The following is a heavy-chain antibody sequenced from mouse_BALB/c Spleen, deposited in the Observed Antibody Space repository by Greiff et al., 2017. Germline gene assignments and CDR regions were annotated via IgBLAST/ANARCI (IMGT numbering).Heavy chain of an antibody. V-gene: IGHV7-3*02. Sequence: EVMLVESGGGLVQPGGSLRLSCATSGFTFTDYYMSWVRQPPGKALEWLGFIRNKANGYTTEYSASVKGRFTISRDNSQSILYLQMNTLRAEDSATYYCARAPRYRYDGNYYAMDYWGQGTSVTVSA. J-gene: IGHJ4*01. D-gene: IGHD2-14*01. CDR3: ARAPRYRYDGNYYAMDY. CDR2: IRNKANGYTT. CDR1: GFTFTDYY.